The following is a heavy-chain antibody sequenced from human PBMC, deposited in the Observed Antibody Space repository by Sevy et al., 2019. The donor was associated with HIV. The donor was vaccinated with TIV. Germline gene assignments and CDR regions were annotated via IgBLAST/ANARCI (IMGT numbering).Heavy chain of an antibody. V-gene: IGHV4-39*01. J-gene: IGHJ4*02. Sequence: SETLSLTCSVSGASISSSTYYWGWIRQPPGKGLEWIGSVYFSGSTRYNPSLKSRVTISVDTSKNQFSLNLNSGTAADTAMYYCARHLIGDLYFFDYWGQGTLVTVSS. CDR1: GASISSSTYY. D-gene: IGHD2-21*01. CDR2: VYFSGST. CDR3: ARHLIGDLYFFDY.